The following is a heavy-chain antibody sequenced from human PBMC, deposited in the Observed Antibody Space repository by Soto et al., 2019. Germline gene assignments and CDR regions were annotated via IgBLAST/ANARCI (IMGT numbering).Heavy chain of an antibody. CDR3: AREAACGGDCYSIS. D-gene: IGHD2-21*01. J-gene: IGHJ5*02. CDR1: GFTVSSNY. CDR2: IYSGGST. Sequence: GGSLRLSCAASGFTVSSNYMSWVRQAPGKGLEWVSVIYSGGSTYYADSVKGRFTISRHNSKNTLYLQMNSLRAEDTAVYYCAREAACGGDCYSISWGQETLVTVSS. V-gene: IGHV3-53*04.